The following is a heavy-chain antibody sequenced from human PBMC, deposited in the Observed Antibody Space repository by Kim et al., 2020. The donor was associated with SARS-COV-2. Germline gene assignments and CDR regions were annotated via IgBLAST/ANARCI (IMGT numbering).Heavy chain of an antibody. CDR1: GYTFTSYG. CDR3: ARDRTLDRSSGWEPYY. V-gene: IGHV1-18*01. Sequence: ASVKVSCKASGYTFTSYGISWVRQAPGQGLEWIGWISAYNGNTNYAQKLQGRVTMTTDTSTSTAYMELRSLRSDDTAVYYCARDRTLDRSSGWEPYYWGQGTLVTVSS. CDR2: ISAYNGNT. D-gene: IGHD6-19*01. J-gene: IGHJ4*02.